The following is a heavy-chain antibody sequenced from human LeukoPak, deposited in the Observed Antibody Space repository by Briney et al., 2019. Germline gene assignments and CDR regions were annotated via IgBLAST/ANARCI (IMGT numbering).Heavy chain of an antibody. V-gene: IGHV3-21*01. Sequence: GRSLRLSCAASGLTFSSYSMNWVRQAAGKGLEWVSSISSSSSYIYYADSVKGRFTISRDNAKNSLYLQMNSLRAEDTAVYYCAKDSITMVRGVIADYWGQGTLVTVSS. D-gene: IGHD3-10*01. CDR2: ISSSSSYI. J-gene: IGHJ4*02. CDR3: AKDSITMVRGVIADY. CDR1: GLTFSSYS.